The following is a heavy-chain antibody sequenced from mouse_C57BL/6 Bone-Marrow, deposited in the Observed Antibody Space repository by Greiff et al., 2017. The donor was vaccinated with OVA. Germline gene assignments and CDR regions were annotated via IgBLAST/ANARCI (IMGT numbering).Heavy chain of an antibody. V-gene: IGHV2-9-1*01. D-gene: IGHD1-1*02. CDR3: ARIYYYYSSYDFDY. CDR2: IWTGGGT. CDR1: GFSLTSYS. J-gene: IGHJ2*01. Sequence: VMLVESGPGLVAPSQSLSITCTVSGFSLTSYSISWVRQPPGKGLEWLGLIWTGGGTNYNSAPKSRLSISKDNSKSKVFLKINSLQTEDTARYYCARIYYYYSSYDFDYWCQGTALTVSA.